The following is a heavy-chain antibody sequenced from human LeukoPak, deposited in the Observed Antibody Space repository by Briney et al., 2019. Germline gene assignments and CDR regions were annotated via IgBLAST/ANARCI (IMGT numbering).Heavy chain of an antibody. CDR2: INHSGST. CDR3: ARGNLYYFDSSGYYFKFDY. CDR1: TDSISSGNYY. Sequence: SETLSLTCSVSTDSISSGNYYWGWVRQPPGKGLEWIGEINHSGSTNYIPSLKSRVTISVDTSKNQFSLKLSSVTAADTAVYYCARGNLYYFDSSGYYFKFDYWGQGTLVTVSS. J-gene: IGHJ4*02. V-gene: IGHV4-39*07. D-gene: IGHD3-22*01.